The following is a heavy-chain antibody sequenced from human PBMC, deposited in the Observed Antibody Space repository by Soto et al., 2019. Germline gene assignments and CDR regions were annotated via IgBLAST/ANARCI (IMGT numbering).Heavy chain of an antibody. D-gene: IGHD2-15*01. V-gene: IGHV5-10-1*01. CDR3: ARQSLLAGQSDY. J-gene: IGHJ4*02. Sequence: SPSFQGHVTISADKSISTAYLQWSSLKASDTAMYYCARQSLLAGQSDYWGQGTLVTVSS.